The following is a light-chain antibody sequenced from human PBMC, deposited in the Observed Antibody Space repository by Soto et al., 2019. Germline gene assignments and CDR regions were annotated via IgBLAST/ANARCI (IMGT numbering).Light chain of an antibody. CDR3: QQSYNYPPWT. V-gene: IGKV1-39*01. CDR2: RAS. J-gene: IGKJ1*01. CDR1: QIISTY. Sequence: DIQMTQSPSSLSASVGDRVTISCRASQIISTYLNWYQQKPGTAPRLLISRASSVKSGVPPRFSGSGSGRDFTLTISSLRPEDIATYFCQQSYNYPPWTFGQGTKVEVK.